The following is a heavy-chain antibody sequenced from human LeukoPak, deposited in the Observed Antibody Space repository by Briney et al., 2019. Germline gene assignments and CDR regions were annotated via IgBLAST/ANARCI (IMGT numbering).Heavy chain of an antibody. CDR2: IYYSGST. D-gene: IGHD3-10*01. CDR1: GGSISSSSYY. Sequence: PSETLSLTCTVSGGSISSSSYYWGWIRQPPGKGLEWIGSIYYSGSTYYNPSLKSRVTISVDTSKNQFSLKLSSVTPEDTAVYYCASGPLTLVRGVTMARYFDYWGQGTLVTVSS. V-gene: IGHV4-39*07. CDR3: ASGPLTLVRGVTMARYFDY. J-gene: IGHJ4*02.